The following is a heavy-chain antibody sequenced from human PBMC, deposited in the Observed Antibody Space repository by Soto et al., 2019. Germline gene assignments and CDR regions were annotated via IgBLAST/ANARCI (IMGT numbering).Heavy chain of an antibody. V-gene: IGHV4-59*01. CDR2: IYYSGST. D-gene: IGHD2-15*01. J-gene: IGHJ6*03. CDR1: GGSISSYY. CDR3: ARSVLEEYGSLHYYYYYYMDV. Sequence: SETLSLTCTVSGGSISSYYWSWIRQPPGKGLEWIGYIYYSGSTNYNPSLKSRVTISVDTSKNQFSLKLSSVTAADTAVEYCARSVLEEYGSLHYYYYYYMDVWGKGTTVTVSS.